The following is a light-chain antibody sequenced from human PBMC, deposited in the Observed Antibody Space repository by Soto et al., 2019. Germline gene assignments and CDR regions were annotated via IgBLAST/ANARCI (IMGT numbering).Light chain of an antibody. J-gene: IGKJ2*01. CDR1: QSVSSSY. V-gene: IGKV3-20*01. CDR2: GAS. CDR3: QQYGSSLMYT. Sequence: EIVLTQSPGTLSLSPGERATLSCRASQSVSSSYLAWYQQKPGQAPRLLIYGASSWATGIPDRFSGSGSGTDFTLTISRLEPEDFVVYYCQQYGSSLMYTFGQGTKLEIK.